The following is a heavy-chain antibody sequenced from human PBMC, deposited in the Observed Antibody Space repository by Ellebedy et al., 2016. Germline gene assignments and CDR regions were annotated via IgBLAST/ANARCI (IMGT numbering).Heavy chain of an antibody. CDR3: ARDPTTVTTNAFDI. V-gene: IGHV3-66*01. CDR1: GFTVSSNY. D-gene: IGHD4-17*01. J-gene: IGHJ3*02. Sequence: GESLKISXAASGFTVSSNYMSWVRQAPGKGLEWVSVIYSGGSTYYADSVKGRFTISRDNSKNTLYLQMNSLRTEDTAVYYCARDPTTVTTNAFDIWGQGTMVTVSS. CDR2: IYSGGST.